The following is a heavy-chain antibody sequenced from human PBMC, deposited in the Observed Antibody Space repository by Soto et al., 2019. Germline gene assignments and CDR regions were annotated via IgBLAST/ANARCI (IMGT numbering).Heavy chain of an antibody. CDR3: AREAVLRFLEWLSGVDV. Sequence: EVQLVESGAGLVKPGGSLRLSCAASGFTFSSYSMNWVGQAPGKGLEWVSSISSSSSYIYYADSVKGRFTISRDNANNALYLQKNVLRAEDTAVYYCAREAVLRFLEWLSGVDVWGKGTTVTVSS. J-gene: IGHJ6*04. D-gene: IGHD3-3*01. V-gene: IGHV3-21*01. CDR2: ISSSSSYI. CDR1: GFTFSSYS.